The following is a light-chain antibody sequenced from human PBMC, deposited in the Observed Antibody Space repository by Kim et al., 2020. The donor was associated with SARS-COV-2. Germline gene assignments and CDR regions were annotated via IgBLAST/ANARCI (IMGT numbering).Light chain of an antibody. Sequence: AAVKRTCTLSRGHSSYAIAWHQQQPEKGPRYLRKLNSDGSHSKGDGIPDRFSGSSSGAERYLTISSRQSEDEADYYCQTWGTGIWVFGGGTQLTVL. CDR3: QTWGTGIWV. J-gene: IGLJ3*02. V-gene: IGLV4-69*01. CDR1: RGHSSYA. CDR2: LNSDGSH.